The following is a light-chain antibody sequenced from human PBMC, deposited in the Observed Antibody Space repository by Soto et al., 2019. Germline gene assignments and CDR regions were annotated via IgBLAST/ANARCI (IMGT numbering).Light chain of an antibody. Sequence: QSVLTQPPSVSGSPGQRVTSSCTGSSSNIGAGYDVHWYQQLPGTAPKLLIYGNSNRPSGVPDRFSGSKSGTSASLAITGLQAQDEAYYACQSHDSSLSGVVFGGGTTLTVL. J-gene: IGLJ2*01. CDR3: QSHDSSLSGVV. V-gene: IGLV1-40*01. CDR1: SSNIGAGYD. CDR2: GNS.